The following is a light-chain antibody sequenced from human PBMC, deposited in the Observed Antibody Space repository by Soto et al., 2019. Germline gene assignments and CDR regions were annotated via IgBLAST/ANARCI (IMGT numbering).Light chain of an antibody. Sequence: EIVLTQSPATLSLSPGERATLSCRASQSVSSYLAWYQQKPGQAPRLLIYDASNMATGIPARFSGSGSGTDFPLTISSLEPEDFEVYYCQQRSNWPRLTFGQGTRLEIK. CDR3: QQRSNWPRLT. CDR2: DAS. CDR1: QSVSSY. J-gene: IGKJ5*01. V-gene: IGKV3-11*01.